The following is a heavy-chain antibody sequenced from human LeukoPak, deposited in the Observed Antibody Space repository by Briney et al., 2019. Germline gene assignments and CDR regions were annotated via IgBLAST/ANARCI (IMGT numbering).Heavy chain of an antibody. CDR1: GGSISSYY. Sequence: SETLSLTCTVSGGSISSYYWSWIRQPPGKGLEWIGYIYYSGSTNYNPSLKSRVTISVDTSKNQFSLKLSPVTAADTAVYYCARHGYNLYYFDYWGQGTLVTVSS. V-gene: IGHV4-59*08. CDR3: ARHGYNLYYFDY. CDR2: IYYSGST. J-gene: IGHJ4*02. D-gene: IGHD1-14*01.